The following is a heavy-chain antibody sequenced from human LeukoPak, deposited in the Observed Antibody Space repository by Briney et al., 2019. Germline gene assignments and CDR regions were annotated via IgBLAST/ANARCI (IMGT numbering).Heavy chain of an antibody. CDR1: GFTFSSYA. V-gene: IGHV3-48*04. CDR3: AGTWNYNNWFDP. D-gene: IGHD1-7*01. Sequence: PGGSLRLSCAASGFTFSSYAMSWVRQAPGKGLEWVSYISSSGSTIYYADSVKGRFTISRDNAKNSLYLQMNSLRAEDTAVYYCAGTWNYNNWFDPWGQGTLVTVSS. CDR2: ISSSGSTI. J-gene: IGHJ5*02.